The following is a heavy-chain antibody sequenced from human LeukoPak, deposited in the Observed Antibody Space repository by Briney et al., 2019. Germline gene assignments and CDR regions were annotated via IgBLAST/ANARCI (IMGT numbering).Heavy chain of an antibody. CDR3: ARASRDGYNQNFYH. V-gene: IGHV5-51*01. J-gene: IGHJ4*02. D-gene: IGHD5-24*01. CDR1: GYSFTYYW. Sequence: KPGESLKISCKGSGYSFTYYWIGWVRQMPGKGLEWMGIIYPGGSETRYDPSFQGQVTISADSSTSTAYLQWSSLRASDTAMYYCARASRDGYNQNFYHWGQGTLVTVSS. CDR2: IYPGGSET.